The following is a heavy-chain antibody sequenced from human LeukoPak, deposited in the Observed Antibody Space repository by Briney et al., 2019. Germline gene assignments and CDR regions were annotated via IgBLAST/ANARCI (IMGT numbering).Heavy chain of an antibody. CDR3: ARPLYGYDFWSGYSGDAFDI. CDR2: IYYSGST. V-gene: IGHV4-39*01. J-gene: IGHJ3*02. Sequence: PWETLSLTCTVSGGSISSSSYYWGWIRQPPGKGLEWIGSIYYSGSTYYNPSLKTRVTISVDTSKNQFSLKLSSVTAADTAVYYCARPLYGYDFWSGYSGDAFDIWGQGTMVTVSS. D-gene: IGHD3-3*01. CDR1: GGSISSSSYY.